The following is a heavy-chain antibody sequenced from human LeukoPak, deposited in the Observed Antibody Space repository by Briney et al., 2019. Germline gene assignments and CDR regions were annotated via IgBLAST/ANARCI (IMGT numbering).Heavy chain of an antibody. Sequence: GASVKVSCKASGYTFTSYGISWVRQAPGQGLEWMGWISAYNGNTNYAQKLQGRVTMTTDTSTSTAYMELGSLRSDDTAVYYCARGVPRIQLWPSAPYCYYMDVWGKGTTVTVSS. V-gene: IGHV1-18*01. CDR2: ISAYNGNT. CDR3: ARGVPRIQLWPSAPYCYYMDV. J-gene: IGHJ6*03. CDR1: GYTFTSYG. D-gene: IGHD5-18*01.